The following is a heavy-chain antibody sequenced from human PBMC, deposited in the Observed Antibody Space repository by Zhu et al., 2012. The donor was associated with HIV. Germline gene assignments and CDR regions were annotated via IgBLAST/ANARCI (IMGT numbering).Heavy chain of an antibody. CDR1: GYSISSGYY. V-gene: IGHV4-38-2*02. CDR2: IYHSGST. D-gene: IGHD3-10*01. CDR3: ARDTYYYGFGSDFDY. Sequence: QVQLQESGPGLVKPSETLSLTCTVSGYSISSGYYWGWIRQPPGKGLEWIGSIYHSGSTYYNSSLKSRVTISVDTSKNQFSLKLSSVTAADTAVYYCARDTYYYGFGSDFDYWGQGTLVTVSS. J-gene: IGHJ4*02.